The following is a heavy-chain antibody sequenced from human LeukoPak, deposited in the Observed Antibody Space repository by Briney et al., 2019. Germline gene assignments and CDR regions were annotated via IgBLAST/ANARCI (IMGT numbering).Heavy chain of an antibody. J-gene: IGHJ5*02. CDR2: INTNTGNP. CDR1: GYTFTSYA. Sequence: GASVKVSCKASGYTFTSYAMNWVRQAPGQGLEWMGWINTNTGNPTYAQGFTGRFVFSLDTSVSTAYLQISSLKAEDTAVYYCAREGALLWFGEEKGWFDPWGQETLVTVSS. CDR3: AREGALLWFGEEKGWFDP. V-gene: IGHV7-4-1*02. D-gene: IGHD3-10*01.